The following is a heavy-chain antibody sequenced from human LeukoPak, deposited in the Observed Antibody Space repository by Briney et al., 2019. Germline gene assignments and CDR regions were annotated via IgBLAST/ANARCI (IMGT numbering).Heavy chain of an antibody. CDR1: GFTVSTNY. J-gene: IGHJ4*02. CDR3: RGGDY. CDR2: IYSGGST. D-gene: IGHD3-16*01. Sequence: QTGGSLRLSCAASGFTVSTNYMSWVRQAPGKGLEWVSVIYSGGSTDYADSVKGRFTIFRDNSKNTLYLQMGSLRAEDMAVYCCRGGDYWGQGTLVTVSS. V-gene: IGHV3-66*01.